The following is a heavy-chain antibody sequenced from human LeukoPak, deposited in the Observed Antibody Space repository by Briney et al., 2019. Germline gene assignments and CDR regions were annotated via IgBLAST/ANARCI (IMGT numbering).Heavy chain of an antibody. CDR1: GYTFTSYG. Sequence: EASVKVSCKASGYTFTSYGISWVRQAPGQGLEWMGIINPSGGSTSYAQKFQGRVTMTRDTSTSTVYMELSSLRSEDTAVYYCARTTAEGVTATFDYWGQGTLVTVSS. CDR2: INPSGGST. CDR3: ARTTAEGVTATFDY. J-gene: IGHJ4*02. D-gene: IGHD2-21*02. V-gene: IGHV1-46*01.